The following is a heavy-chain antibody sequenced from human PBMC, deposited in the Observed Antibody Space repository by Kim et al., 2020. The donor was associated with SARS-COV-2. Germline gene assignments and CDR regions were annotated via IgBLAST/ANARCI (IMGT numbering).Heavy chain of an antibody. CDR3: ARLSAVTGWFDP. V-gene: IGHV4-39*01. D-gene: IGHD4-17*01. Sequence: SETLSLTCTVSGGSISSSSYYWGWIRQPPGKGLEWIGSIYYSGSTYYNPSLKSRVTISVDTSKNQFSLKLSSVTAADTAVYYCARLSAVTGWFDPWGQGTLVTVSS. CDR1: GGSISSSSYY. CDR2: IYYSGST. J-gene: IGHJ5*02.